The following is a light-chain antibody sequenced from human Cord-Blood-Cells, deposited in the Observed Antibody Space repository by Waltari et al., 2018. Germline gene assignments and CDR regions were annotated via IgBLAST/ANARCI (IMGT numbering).Light chain of an antibody. J-gene: IGLJ3*02. V-gene: IGLV3-19*01. CDR1: SPRSYY. Sequence: SSELTQDPAVSVALGQTVRITCQGDSPRSYYASWYQQKPGQAPVLVIYGKNNRPSGIPDRFSGSSSGNTASLTITGAQAEDEADYYCTSRDSSGNPWVFGGGTKLTVL. CDR3: TSRDSSGNPWV. CDR2: GKN.